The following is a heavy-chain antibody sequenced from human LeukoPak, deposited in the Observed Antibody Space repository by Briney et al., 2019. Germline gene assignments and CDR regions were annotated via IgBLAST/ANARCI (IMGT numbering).Heavy chain of an antibody. CDR1: GFTFSSYW. J-gene: IGHJ4*02. CDR3: ARVPMVRGVIGFDY. D-gene: IGHD3-10*01. V-gene: IGHV3-7*01. CDR2: IKQDGSEK. Sequence: GGSLRLSCAASGFTFSSYWMSWVRQAPRKGLEWVANIKQDGSEKYYVDSVKGRFTISRDNAKNSLYLQMNSLRAEDTAVYYCARVPMVRGVIGFDYWGQGTLVTVSS.